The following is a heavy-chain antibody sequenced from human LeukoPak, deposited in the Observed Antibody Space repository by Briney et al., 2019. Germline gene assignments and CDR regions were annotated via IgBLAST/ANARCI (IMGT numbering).Heavy chain of an antibody. CDR1: GFTFSSYA. CDR2: ISSNGGST. J-gene: IGHJ6*03. Sequence: GGSLRLSCAASGFTFSSYAMHWVRQAPGKGLEYVSAISSNGGSTYYANSVKGRFTISRDNSKNTLYLQMGSLRAEDVAVYYCARVPREWELPDLMGYYYYMDVWGKGTTVTVSS. V-gene: IGHV3-64*01. CDR3: ARVPREWELPDLMGYYYYMDV. D-gene: IGHD1-26*01.